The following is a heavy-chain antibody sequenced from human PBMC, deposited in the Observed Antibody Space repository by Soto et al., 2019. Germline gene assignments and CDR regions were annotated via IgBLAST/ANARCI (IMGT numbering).Heavy chain of an antibody. Sequence: QITLNESGPTVVKPAETLTLTCTFSGFSLTTSGVGEGWIRQSPGKAPEWLVLIYWDDDKRYSASLKSRLTITKDTSKNQVVLTMASVDPADTATYYCAHRILRTVFGLVTTTAIYFDFWGQGTPVVVSS. CDR3: AHRILRTVFGLVTTTAIYFDF. J-gene: IGHJ4*02. CDR1: GFSLTTSGVG. D-gene: IGHD3-3*01. V-gene: IGHV2-5*02. CDR2: IYWDDDK.